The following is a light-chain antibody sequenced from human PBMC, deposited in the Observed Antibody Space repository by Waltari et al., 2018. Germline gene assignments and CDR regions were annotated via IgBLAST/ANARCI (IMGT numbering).Light chain of an antibody. J-gene: IGLJ2*01. V-gene: IGLV1-51*02. CDR1: NSNIENNY. CDR3: ETWDSSLSVV. CDR2: ENN. Sequence: QSVLTQPPSVSAAPGQKVTISCSGSNSNIENNYVSWYQQLPGTAPKLLIYENNKRPSGIPDRFSGSKSGTSATLGITGLQTGDEADYYCETWDSSLSVVFGGGTKLNVL.